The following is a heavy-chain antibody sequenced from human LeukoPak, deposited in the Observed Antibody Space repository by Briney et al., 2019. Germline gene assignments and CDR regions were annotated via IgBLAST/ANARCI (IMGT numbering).Heavy chain of an antibody. CDR1: GFTFNNYA. Sequence: GGSLRLSCAASGFTFNNYAMSWVREAPGKGLEWVSAISASGGTTYYADSVKGRFTISRDNSENTLFLQMNSLRAEDTAVYYCAKEPREYCSSTSCPNWFDSWGQGTLVTVSS. CDR3: AKEPREYCSSTSCPNWFDS. D-gene: IGHD2-2*01. J-gene: IGHJ5*01. CDR2: ISASGGTT. V-gene: IGHV3-23*01.